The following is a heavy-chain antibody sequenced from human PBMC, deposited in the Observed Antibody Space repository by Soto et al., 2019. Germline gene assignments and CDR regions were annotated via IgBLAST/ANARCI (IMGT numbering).Heavy chain of an antibody. V-gene: IGHV3-7*01. CDR1: GFTFSSYW. CDR2: INQDGSEK. CDR3: SPSLDY. Sequence: EVQLVESGGGLVQPGGSLRLSCAASGFTFSSYWMDWVRQAPGKGLEWVANINQDGSEKHYVDSVKGRFTISRDNAKNSLYLQMSSLTAEDSALYYCSPSLDYWVQGTLVTVSS. J-gene: IGHJ4*02.